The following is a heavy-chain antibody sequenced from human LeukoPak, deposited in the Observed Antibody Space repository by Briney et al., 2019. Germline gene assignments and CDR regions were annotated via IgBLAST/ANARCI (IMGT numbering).Heavy chain of an antibody. CDR2: ISGSGAGK. V-gene: IGHV3-23*01. Sequence: SGGSLRLSCAASGFTFSTYAMTWVRQAPGKGLEWVSSISGSGAGKFYAAPVKGRFTTSRDNSKNTLFVQMNNLRAEDTAVYYCAKAAYGDYAGAFDIWGQGTMVIVSS. J-gene: IGHJ3*02. D-gene: IGHD4-17*01. CDR1: GFTFSTYA. CDR3: AKAAYGDYAGAFDI.